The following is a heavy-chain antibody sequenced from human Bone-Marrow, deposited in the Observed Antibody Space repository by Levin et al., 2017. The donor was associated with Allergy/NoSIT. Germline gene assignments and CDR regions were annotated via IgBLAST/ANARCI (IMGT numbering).Heavy chain of an antibody. CDR1: GGSISSSSYY. CDR2: IYYSGST. D-gene: IGHD2-15*01. CDR3: ARTGCGARIGIGNWFDP. Sequence: PGGSLRLSCTVSGGSISSSSYYWGWIRQPPGKGLEWIGSIYYSGSTYYNPSLKSRVTISVDTSKNQFSLKLSSVTAADTAVYYCARTGCGARIGIGNWFDPWGQGTLVTVSS. V-gene: IGHV4-39*01. J-gene: IGHJ5*02.